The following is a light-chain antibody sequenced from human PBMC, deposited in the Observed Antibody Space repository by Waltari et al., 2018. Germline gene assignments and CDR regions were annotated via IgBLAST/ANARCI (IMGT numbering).Light chain of an antibody. V-gene: IGLV4-69*02. CDR1: SGHTLNV. CDR2: VNSDGSH. J-gene: IGLJ3*02. Sequence: QLVLTQSPSASASLGASVKLTCTLSSGHTLNVIACHQQQPAKGPRFLMKVNSDGSHSQGDEIPGRFSGSSSGAERYLTISSLQSEDEADYYCQTGGHGTWVFGGGTKLTVL. CDR3: QTGGHGTWV.